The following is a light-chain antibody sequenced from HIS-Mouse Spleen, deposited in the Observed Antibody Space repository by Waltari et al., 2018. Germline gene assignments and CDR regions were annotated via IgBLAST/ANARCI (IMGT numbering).Light chain of an antibody. J-gene: IGKJ4*01. CDR1: QSVLYSSNNKNY. CDR3: QQYYSTRT. CDR2: WAS. Sequence: DIVMTQSPDSLAVSLGERATINCKSSQSVLYSSNNKNYLAWYQQKQGQPPKLLIYWASTRESGVPDRFSGSGSGTDFTLTISSLQAEDVAVYYCQQYYSTRTFGGGTKVEIK. V-gene: IGKV4-1*01.